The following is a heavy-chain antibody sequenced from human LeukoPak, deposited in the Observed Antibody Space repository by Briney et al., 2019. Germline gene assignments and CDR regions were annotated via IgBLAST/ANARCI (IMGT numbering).Heavy chain of an antibody. Sequence: GGSLRLSCAASGFTFSSYAMSWVRQAPGKGLEWVSAISGSGGSTYYADSVKGRFTISRDNSKNALYLQMDSLRAEDTAVYYCAKDWEVLLWFGEFSYFDYWGQGTLVTVSS. CDR1: GFTFSSYA. CDR3: AKDWEVLLWFGEFSYFDY. D-gene: IGHD3-10*01. V-gene: IGHV3-23*01. J-gene: IGHJ4*02. CDR2: ISGSGGST.